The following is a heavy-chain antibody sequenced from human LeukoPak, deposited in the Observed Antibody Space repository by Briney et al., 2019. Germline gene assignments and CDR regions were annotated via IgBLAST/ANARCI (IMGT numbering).Heavy chain of an antibody. D-gene: IGHD3-3*01. Sequence: SETLSLTCTVSGDSISSGSYYWSWIRQPAGKGLEWIGRIYNSGSTNYNSFLKSRVAISVDTSKNQFSLKLSSVTAADTAVYYCARPNYDFWSGRSVGYWYFDLWGRGTLVTVSS. CDR3: ARPNYDFWSGRSVGYWYFDL. V-gene: IGHV4-61*02. CDR2: IYNSGST. J-gene: IGHJ2*01. CDR1: GDSISSGSYY.